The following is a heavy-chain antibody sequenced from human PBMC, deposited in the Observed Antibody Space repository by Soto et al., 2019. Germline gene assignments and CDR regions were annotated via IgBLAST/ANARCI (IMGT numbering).Heavy chain of an antibody. V-gene: IGHV3-7*01. Sequence: PGGSLRLSCVASGFTFSNSWMSWVRQAPGKGLEWVANINKDASEKYYVDSVKGRFTISRDNTKSSLYLQMNSLGADDTAIYYCTTDLYWGKGALVTVSS. J-gene: IGHJ4*02. CDR2: INKDASEK. CDR3: TTDLY. CDR1: GFTFSNSW.